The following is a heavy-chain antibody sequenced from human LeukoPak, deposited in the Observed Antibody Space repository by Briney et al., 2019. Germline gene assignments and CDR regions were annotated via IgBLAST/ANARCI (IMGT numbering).Heavy chain of an antibody. V-gene: IGHV3-66*01. CDR3: ARASSWSGTRWAFDI. CDR1: GFTVRSNY. CDR2: VFSGGNT. J-gene: IGHJ3*02. D-gene: IGHD3-10*01. Sequence: GGSLRLSCAASGFTVRSNYVSWVRQAPGKGPEWVSVVFSGGNTDYAYSVRGRFTISRDNSKNIVYLQMNSLRAEDTAMYYCARASSWSGTRWAFDIWGQGTMVTVS.